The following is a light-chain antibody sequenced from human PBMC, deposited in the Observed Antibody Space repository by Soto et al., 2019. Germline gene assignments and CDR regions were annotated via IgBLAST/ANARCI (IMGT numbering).Light chain of an antibody. CDR1: QSVSSRN. CDR3: LLYGDSPPSYT. J-gene: IGKJ2*01. CDR2: GAF. Sequence: ELVLTQSPGTLSLFPGERATLSCRASQSVSSRNLAWYRQKPGQAHSILIYGAFNRATGIPDRFSGSGSATDFTLTISRLEPADFALYYCLLYGDSPPSYTFGQGTKLDIK. V-gene: IGKV3-20*01.